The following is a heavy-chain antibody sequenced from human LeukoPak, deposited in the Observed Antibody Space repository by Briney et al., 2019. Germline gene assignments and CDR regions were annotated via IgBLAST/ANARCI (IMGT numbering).Heavy chain of an antibody. CDR2: IYYSGST. D-gene: IGHD3-10*01. V-gene: IGHV4-59*01. J-gene: IGHJ5*02. Sequence: PSETLSLTCTVSGGSLSNYYWSWIRQSPGQGLEWIGYIYYSGSTTYNSSLKSRVTISVDTSKNQFSLKLASVTAADTAVYYCARAGGNRFDPWGQGILVTVSS. CDR1: GGSLSNYY. CDR3: ARAGGNRFDP.